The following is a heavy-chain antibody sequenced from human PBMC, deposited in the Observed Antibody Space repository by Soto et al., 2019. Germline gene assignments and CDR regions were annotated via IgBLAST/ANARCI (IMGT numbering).Heavy chain of an antibody. J-gene: IGHJ4*02. D-gene: IGHD3-3*01. CDR2: IKKDGSEK. CDR3: AKLGSGYYTGLYFEY. Sequence: GGSLRLSCAASGFTFGDYWMSWVRQAPGKGLEWVAHIKKDGSEKYYVDSVKGRFTVSRDNAEKSLFLQMNSLRAEDMAVYYCAKLGSGYYTGLYFEYWGQGTLVTVSS. CDR1: GFTFGDYW. V-gene: IGHV3-7*03.